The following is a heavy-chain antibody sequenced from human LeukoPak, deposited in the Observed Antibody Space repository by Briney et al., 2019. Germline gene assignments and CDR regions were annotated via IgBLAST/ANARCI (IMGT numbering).Heavy chain of an antibody. J-gene: IGHJ6*03. CDR2: INTYTGNP. V-gene: IGHV7-4-1*02. Sequence: GASVKVSCKASGYTFTSYAMNWVRQAPGQGLEWMGWINTYTGNPTYAQGFTGRFVFSLNTSVSTAYLQISGLKAEDTAVYYCAREQRGYYYYYMDVWGKGTTVTVSS. CDR1: GYTFTSYA. CDR3: AREQRGYYYYYMDV.